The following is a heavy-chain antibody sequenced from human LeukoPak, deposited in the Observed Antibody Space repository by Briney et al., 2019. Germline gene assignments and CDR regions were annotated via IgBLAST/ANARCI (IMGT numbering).Heavy chain of an antibody. Sequence: SVKVSCKASGSTFTSSAMQWVRQARGQRLEWIGWIVVGSGNTNYAQKFQERVTITRDMSTSTAYMELSSLRSEDTAVYYCAADRGITMVRGVITSTLYYYGMDVWGQGTTVTVSS. CDR3: AADRGITMVRGVITSTLYYYGMDV. CDR1: GSTFTSSA. V-gene: IGHV1-58*02. D-gene: IGHD3-10*01. CDR2: IVVGSGNT. J-gene: IGHJ6*02.